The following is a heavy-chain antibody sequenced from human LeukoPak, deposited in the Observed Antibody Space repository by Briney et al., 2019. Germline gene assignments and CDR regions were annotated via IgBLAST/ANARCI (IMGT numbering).Heavy chain of an antibody. V-gene: IGHV4-39*01. J-gene: IGHJ6*02. CDR2: IYYSGST. Sequence: PSETLSLACTVSGGSICSSSDFWGWIRQPPGKGLEWIGSIYYSGSTYYNPSLKSRVTISVDTSKNQFSLKLSSVTAADTAVYYCAISYPTGYYYYGRDVWGQGTTVTVSS. CDR1: GGSICSSSDF. CDR3: AISYPTGYYYYGRDV.